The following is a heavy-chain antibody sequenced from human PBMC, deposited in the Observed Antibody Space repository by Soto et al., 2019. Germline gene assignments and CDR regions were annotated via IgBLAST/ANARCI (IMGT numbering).Heavy chain of an antibody. CDR3: ARHIVFDY. J-gene: IGHJ4*02. Sequence: EVQLVESGGGLVQPGGSLRLSCSASGFTFSNYDINWVRQAPGKRLEWVSYISSGGGTIYYADSVKGRFTISRDNAKKSLYLQMNSLRAEDTAVYYCARHIVFDYWGQGTVVTVSS. CDR1: GFTFSNYD. CDR2: ISSGGGTI. V-gene: IGHV3-48*03. D-gene: IGHD5-12*01.